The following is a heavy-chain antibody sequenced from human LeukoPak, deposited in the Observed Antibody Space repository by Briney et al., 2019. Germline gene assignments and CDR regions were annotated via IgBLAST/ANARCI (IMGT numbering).Heavy chain of an antibody. CDR2: IYPGDSDT. CDR3: ARHSWAYGGYGEAGEYYFDY. V-gene: IGHV5-51*01. J-gene: IGHJ4*02. D-gene: IGHD5-12*01. Sequence: GESLKISCKGSGYSFTSYWIGWVRQMPGKGLEWMGIIYPGDSDTRYSPSFQGQVTISADKSISTAYLQWSSLKASDIAMYYCARHSWAYGGYGEAGEYYFDYWGQGTLVTVSS. CDR1: GYSFTSYW.